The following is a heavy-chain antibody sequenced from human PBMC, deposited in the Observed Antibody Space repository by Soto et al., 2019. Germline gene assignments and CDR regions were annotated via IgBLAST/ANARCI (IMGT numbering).Heavy chain of an antibody. CDR2: INPYSGGA. J-gene: IGHJ5*02. CDR3: ARVIRGAYYNSPLDT. D-gene: IGHD3-10*01. Sequence: ASAQVSRPASGYTFPGYFMHWVRQAPGQGLEWMGWINPYSGGADYAQSFQGRVTMTRDTSISTVYMELSRLRFDDTAVYYCARVIRGAYYNSPLDTWGQGTVVTVSS. CDR1: GYTFPGYF. V-gene: IGHV1-2*02.